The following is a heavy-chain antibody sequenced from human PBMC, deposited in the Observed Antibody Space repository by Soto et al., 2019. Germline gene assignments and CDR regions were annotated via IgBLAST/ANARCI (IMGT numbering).Heavy chain of an antibody. Sequence: LRLSCAASGFTFSSYAMSWVRQAPGKGLEWVSAISGSGGSTYYADSVKGRFTISRDNSKNTLYLQMNSLRAEDTAVYYCAKRPGRLPKYYFDYWGQGTLVTVSS. CDR3: AKRPGRLPKYYFDY. CDR1: GFTFSSYA. CDR2: ISGSGGST. V-gene: IGHV3-23*01. J-gene: IGHJ4*02. D-gene: IGHD6-25*01.